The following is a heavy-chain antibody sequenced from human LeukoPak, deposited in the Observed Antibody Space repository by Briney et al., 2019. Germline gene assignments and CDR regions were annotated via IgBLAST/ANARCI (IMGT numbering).Heavy chain of an antibody. CDR2: INSDGSST. CDR3: ARDFEVVVPAARFDY. J-gene: IGHJ4*02. V-gene: IGHV3-74*01. D-gene: IGHD2-2*01. Sequence: GGSLRLSCAASGFTFSSYWMHWVRQAPGKGLVWVSRINSDGSSTSYADSVKGRFTISRDNAKNTLYLQMNSLRAEDTAVYYCARDFEVVVPAARFDYWGQGTLVTVSS. CDR1: GFTFSSYW.